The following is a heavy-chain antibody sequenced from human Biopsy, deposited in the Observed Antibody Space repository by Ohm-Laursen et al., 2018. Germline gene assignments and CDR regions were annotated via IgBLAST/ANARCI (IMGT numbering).Heavy chain of an antibody. J-gene: IGHJ4*02. Sequence: SETLSLTCTVSGDSIARYYWTWIRQPPGQGLECIGYIYDRGSTANYNPSLESRVTMSVDMPKNQFSLKLSSVTAADTAIYYCARGMRSSGWPYFDSWGQGTLVTVSS. CDR1: GDSIARYY. D-gene: IGHD6-19*01. CDR2: IYDRGSTA. CDR3: ARGMRSSGWPYFDS. V-gene: IGHV4-59*01.